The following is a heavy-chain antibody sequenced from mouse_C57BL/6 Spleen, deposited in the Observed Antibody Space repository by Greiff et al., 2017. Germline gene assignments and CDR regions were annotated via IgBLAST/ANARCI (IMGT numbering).Heavy chain of an antibody. V-gene: IGHV1-82*01. CDR1: GYAFSSSW. Sequence: VQLQQSGPELVKPGASVQISCKASGYAFSSSWMNWVKQRPGKGLEWIGRIYPGDGDTNYNGKFKGKATLTADKSSSTAYMQLSSLTSEDSAVYFCARYYDYDGFDYWGQGTTLTVSS. J-gene: IGHJ2*01. CDR2: IYPGDGDT. D-gene: IGHD2-4*01. CDR3: ARYYDYDGFDY.